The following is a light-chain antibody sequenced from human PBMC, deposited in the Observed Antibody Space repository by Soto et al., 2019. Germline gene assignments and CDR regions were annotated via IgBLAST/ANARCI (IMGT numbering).Light chain of an antibody. J-gene: IGLJ2*01. CDR1: TFGSKS. V-gene: IGLV3-21*04. Sequence: SYELTQPPSVSVAPGKTARMTCGGNTFGSKSVHWYQQRPGQAPILVIYYDSDRPSGIPERFSGSNSGNTATLTISRVEDGDEADYYCQVWDDKADQMVFGGGTKLTVL. CDR2: YDS. CDR3: QVWDDKADQMV.